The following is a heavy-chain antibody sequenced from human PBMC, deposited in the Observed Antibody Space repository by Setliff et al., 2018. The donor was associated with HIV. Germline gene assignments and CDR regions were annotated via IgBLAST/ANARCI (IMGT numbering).Heavy chain of an antibody. CDR3: ARVPFTTGFDY. V-gene: IGHV4-4*07. Sequence: SETLSLTCNISGASMNSYYWSWVRQSAGQELEWIGRIYVNGKANYNPSLRSRVTISVDTSKNHFSLKLSSVTAADTAVFYCARVPFTTGFDYWGQGILVTVSS. CDR1: GASMNSYY. J-gene: IGHJ4*02. D-gene: IGHD3-3*01. CDR2: IYVNGKA.